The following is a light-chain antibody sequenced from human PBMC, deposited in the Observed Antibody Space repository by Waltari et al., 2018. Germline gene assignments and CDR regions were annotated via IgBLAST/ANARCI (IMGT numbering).Light chain of an antibody. CDR2: GAS. CDR3: QHYVSLPVT. Sequence: EIVLTQSPGTPSVSPGERATLSCRASQSVSRALAWYQQNPGQAPRLLIYGASNRATGIPDRFSGSGSGTDFSLIISRLEPEDFAVYYCQHYVSLPVTFGQGTKVEIK. CDR1: QSVSRA. V-gene: IGKV3-20*01. J-gene: IGKJ1*01.